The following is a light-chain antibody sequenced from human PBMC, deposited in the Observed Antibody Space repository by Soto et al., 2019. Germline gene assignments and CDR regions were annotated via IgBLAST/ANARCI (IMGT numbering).Light chain of an antibody. CDR2: GAS. J-gene: IGKJ1*01. Sequence: EIVLTQSPDTLSVSPGESAPLSCRASQSVSSNLAWYQQKPGQAPRLLIYGASTMATGIPARFSGSGSGTEFTLTISSLQSEDFAVYYCQQYNDWWTFGQGTKVDIK. V-gene: IGKV3-15*01. CDR1: QSVSSN. CDR3: QQYNDWWT.